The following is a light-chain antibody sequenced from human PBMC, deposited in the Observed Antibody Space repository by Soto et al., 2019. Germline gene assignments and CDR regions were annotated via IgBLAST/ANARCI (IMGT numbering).Light chain of an antibody. J-gene: IGLJ3*02. CDR3: GTWDSSLSAGV. CDR2: DNN. V-gene: IGLV1-51*01. Sequence: QSVLKRSPPISRFPRQKVTISSSDNSLNIGNHYVSWYQQLPGTAPKLLIYDNNKRPSGIPDRFSGSKSGTSATLGITGLQTGDEADYYCGTWDSSLSAGVFGGGTK. CDR1: SLNIGNHY.